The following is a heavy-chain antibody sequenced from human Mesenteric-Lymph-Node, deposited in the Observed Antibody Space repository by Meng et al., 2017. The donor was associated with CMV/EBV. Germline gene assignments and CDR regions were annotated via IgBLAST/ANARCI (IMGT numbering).Heavy chain of an antibody. J-gene: IGHJ5*02. CDR2: IYYSGNT. CDR3: ARERSGGRTIFGVVSSRGWFDP. V-gene: IGHV4-59*12. Sequence: SETLSLTCTVSGGSISSYYWSWIRQPPGKGLEWIGYIYYSGNTNYNPSLTSRVTISVDTSKNQFSLKLSSVTAADTAVYYCARERSGGRTIFGVVSSRGWFDPWGQGTLVTVSS. CDR1: GGSISSYY. D-gene: IGHD3-3*01.